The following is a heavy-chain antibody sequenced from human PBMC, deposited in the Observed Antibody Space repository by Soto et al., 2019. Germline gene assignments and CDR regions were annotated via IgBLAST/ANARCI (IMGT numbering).Heavy chain of an antibody. V-gene: IGHV3-74*01. CDR3: ARDKAYGLDV. CDR2: INGDGITR. J-gene: IGHJ6*02. Sequence: EVQLVESGGGLVQPGGSLRLSCAASEFAFNTYWMHWVRQVPGKGLEWVSRINGDGITRTYADSVKGRVTISRDNAENILYLQMNSLRAEDTAVYYCARDKAYGLDVWGQGTTVTVSS. CDR1: EFAFNTYW.